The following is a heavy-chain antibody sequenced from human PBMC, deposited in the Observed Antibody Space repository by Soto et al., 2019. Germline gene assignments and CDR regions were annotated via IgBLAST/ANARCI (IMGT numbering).Heavy chain of an antibody. CDR2: ISGSGGST. CDR1: GFTFSKAW. V-gene: IGHV3-23*01. CDR3: AKDPIAAAGPFDY. D-gene: IGHD6-13*01. J-gene: IGHJ4*02. Sequence: GGSLRLSCAASGFTFSKAWMSWVRQAPGKGLEWVSAISGSGGSTYYADSVKGRFTISRDNSKNTLYLQMNSLRAEDTAVYYCAKDPIAAAGPFDYWGQGTLVTVSS.